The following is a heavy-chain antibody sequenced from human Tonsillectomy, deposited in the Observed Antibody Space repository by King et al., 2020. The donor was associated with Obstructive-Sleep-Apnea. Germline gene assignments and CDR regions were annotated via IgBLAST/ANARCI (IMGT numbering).Heavy chain of an antibody. Sequence: VQLVESGGGLVQPGGSLRLSCAASGFSFSSYWMNWVRQAPGKGLEWVAHIREDRSDKFYMDSVKGLFTNSRDNAKNSLYLQLSSLRADDTSVYYCARALMAGYASGWSGVPGDYWGQGTLVTVSS. J-gene: IGHJ4*02. CDR3: ARALMAGYASGWSGVPGDY. CDR1: GFSFSSYW. CDR2: IREDRSDK. V-gene: IGHV3-7*03. D-gene: IGHD6-19*01.